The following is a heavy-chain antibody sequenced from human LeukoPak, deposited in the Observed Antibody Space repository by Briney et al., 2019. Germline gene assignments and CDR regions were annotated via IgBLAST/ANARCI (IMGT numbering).Heavy chain of an antibody. J-gene: IGHJ4*02. CDR2: ISSSSSYI. D-gene: IGHD2-15*01. V-gene: IGHV3-21*01. CDR3: ARQVVAAPAQFDY. CDR1: GFTFSSYS. Sequence: PGGSLRLSCAASGFTFSSYSMNWVRQAPGKGLEWVSSISSSSSYIYYADSVRGRFTISRDNAKNSLYLQMNSLRAEDTAVYYCARQVVAAPAQFDYWGQGILVTVSS.